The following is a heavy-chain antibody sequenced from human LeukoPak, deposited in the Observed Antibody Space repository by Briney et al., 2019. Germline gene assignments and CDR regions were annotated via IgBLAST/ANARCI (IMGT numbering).Heavy chain of an antibody. D-gene: IGHD4-17*01. CDR2: ISSSSSYI. V-gene: IGHV3-21*01. CDR1: GFTFTSYS. Sequence: PGGSLRLSCAASGFTFTSYSMNWVRQAPGKGLEWVSSISSSSSYIYYADSVKGRFTISRDNAKNPLYLQMNSLRAEDTAVYYCARELYGDYAVDYWGQGTLVTVSS. CDR3: ARELYGDYAVDY. J-gene: IGHJ4*02.